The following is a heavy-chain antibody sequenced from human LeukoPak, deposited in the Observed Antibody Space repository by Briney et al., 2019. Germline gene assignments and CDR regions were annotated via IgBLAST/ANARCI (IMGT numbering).Heavy chain of an antibody. CDR1: GGSISSSSYY. J-gene: IGHJ4*02. CDR3: ARNPVAGFDF. CDR2: IDYSGNT. Sequence: SETLSLTCTVSGGSISSSSYYWRWIRQPPGKGLEWIASIDYSGNTYYNPSLKSRVTMFVDTSKNQFSLRPRSVTAADTAVYYCARNPVAGFDFWGQGALVTVSS. V-gene: IGHV4-39*01. D-gene: IGHD6-19*01.